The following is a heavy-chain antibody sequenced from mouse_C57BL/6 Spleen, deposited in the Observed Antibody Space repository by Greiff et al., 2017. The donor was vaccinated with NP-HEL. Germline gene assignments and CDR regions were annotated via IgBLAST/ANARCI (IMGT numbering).Heavy chain of an antibody. D-gene: IGHD2-4*01. V-gene: IGHV1-82*01. CDR2: IYPGDGDT. CDR3: ARLGYDYPYYAMDY. Sequence: QVQLQQSGPELVKPGASVKISCKASGYAFSSSWMNWVKQRPGKGLEWIGRIYPGDGDTNYNGKFKGKATLTADKSSSTAYMQLSSLTSEDSAVYFCARLGYDYPYYAMDYWGQGTSVTVSS. CDR1: GYAFSSSW. J-gene: IGHJ4*01.